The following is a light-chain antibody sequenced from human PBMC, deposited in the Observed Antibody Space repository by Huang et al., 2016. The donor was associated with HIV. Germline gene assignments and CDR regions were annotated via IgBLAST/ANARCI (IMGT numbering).Light chain of an antibody. J-gene: IGKJ1*01. CDR2: EVS. CDR1: QSLLHSDGKNY. CDR3: MQTIQPAT. V-gene: IGKV2D-29*02. Sequence: DILMTQTPLSLSVTPGQPAAISCKSSQSLLHSDGKNYLYWYFQKPGQSPQLLIYEVSNRFSGVPDRFKGSGSGTDFTLRISRVQPEDVGFYYGMQTIQPATFGQGTKVEIK.